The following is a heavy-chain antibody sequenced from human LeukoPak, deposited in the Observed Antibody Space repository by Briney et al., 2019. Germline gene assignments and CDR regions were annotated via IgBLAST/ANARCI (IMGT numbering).Heavy chain of an antibody. V-gene: IGHV1-69*04. CDR2: IIPILGIA. Sequence: SVKVSCMASGGTFSSYAISWVRQAPGQGLEWMGRIIPILGIANYAQKFQGRVTITADKSTSTAYMELSSLRSEDTAMYYCASSRGYDVGGYFDYWGQGTLVTVSS. CDR3: ASSRGYDVGGYFDY. CDR1: GGTFSSYA. D-gene: IGHD5-12*01. J-gene: IGHJ4*02.